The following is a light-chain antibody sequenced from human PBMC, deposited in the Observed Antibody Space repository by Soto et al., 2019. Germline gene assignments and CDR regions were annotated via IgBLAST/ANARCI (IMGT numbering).Light chain of an antibody. V-gene: IGKV1-39*01. CDR3: QHSHSAPPT. Sequence: DIQMTQSPSSLSASVGDRVTITCRASQSITTYLNWYQQKPGKAPTLLIYAASSLQSGVPSRFTGSGSGTDFTLTISSLQPEDFATYYCQHSHSAPPTFGQGTHLE. CDR2: AAS. J-gene: IGKJ2*01. CDR1: QSITTY.